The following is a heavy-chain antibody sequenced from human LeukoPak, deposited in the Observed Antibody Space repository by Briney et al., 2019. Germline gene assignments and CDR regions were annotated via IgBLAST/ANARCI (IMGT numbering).Heavy chain of an antibody. J-gene: IGHJ3*02. CDR2: IYYSGST. CDR3: ARAHEEVVVAANDAFDI. V-gene: IGHV4-39*07. Sequence: ASETLSLTCTVSGGSISSSSYYWGWIRQPPGKGLEWIGSIYYSGSTYYNPSLKSRVTISVDTSKNQFSLKLSSVTAADTAVYYCARAHEEVVVAANDAFDIWGQGTMVTVSS. CDR1: GGSISSSSYY. D-gene: IGHD2-15*01.